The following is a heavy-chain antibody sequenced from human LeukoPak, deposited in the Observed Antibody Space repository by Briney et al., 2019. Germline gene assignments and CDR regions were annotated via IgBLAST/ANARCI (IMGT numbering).Heavy chain of an antibody. CDR1: GFTFSTYG. CDR2: INLNSRTI. Sequence: QAGGSLRLSCAASGFTFSTYGMNWVRQAPGKGLEWVSYINLNSRTIDYADSVRGRFTISRDNAKSSLYLQMNSLRAEDTAVYYCARGPPRTTVTMVGWFDPWGQGTLVTASS. J-gene: IGHJ5*02. CDR3: ARGPPRTTVTMVGWFDP. V-gene: IGHV3-48*01. D-gene: IGHD4-17*01.